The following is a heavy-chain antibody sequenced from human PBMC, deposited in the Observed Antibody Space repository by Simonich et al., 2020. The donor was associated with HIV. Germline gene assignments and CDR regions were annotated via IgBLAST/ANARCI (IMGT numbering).Heavy chain of an antibody. V-gene: IGHV4-34*03. J-gene: IGHJ4*02. D-gene: IGHD4-17*01. CDR3: YGDYGEYYFDH. CDR1: GGSFSGYY. CDR2: INHRGST. Sequence: QVHLQQWGAGLLKPSETLSLTCAVYGGSFSGYYWGWIRQPPGKGLEWIGEINHRGSTDYNPSLKGRVTVSVDTSKNQFSLKMSSLTAADTAVYYCYGDYGEYYFDHWSQGTLVTVSS.